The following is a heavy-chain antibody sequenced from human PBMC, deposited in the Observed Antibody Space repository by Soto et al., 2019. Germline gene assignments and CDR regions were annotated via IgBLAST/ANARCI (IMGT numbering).Heavy chain of an antibody. Sequence: SETLSLTCTVSGGSISSSSNYWGWIRQPPGKGLEWIGSIYYSGSTYYNPSLKSRVTISVDTSKNQFSLKLSSVTAADTAVYYCARHSGYDWYYFDYWGQGTLVTVSS. J-gene: IGHJ4*02. CDR2: IYYSGST. CDR3: ARHSGYDWYYFDY. V-gene: IGHV4-39*01. CDR1: GGSISSSSNY. D-gene: IGHD5-12*01.